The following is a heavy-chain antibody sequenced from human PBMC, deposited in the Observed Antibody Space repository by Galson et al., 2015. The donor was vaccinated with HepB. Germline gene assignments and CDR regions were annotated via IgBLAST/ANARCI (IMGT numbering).Heavy chain of an antibody. J-gene: IGHJ4*02. CDR1: GFTFSSYG. V-gene: IGHV3-33*06. Sequence: SLRLSCAASGFTFSSYGMHWVRQAPGKGLEWVAVIWYDGSNKYYADSVKGRFTISRDNSKNTLYLQMNSLRAEDTAVYYCAKDPAYCGGACPFDYWGQGTLVTVSS. D-gene: IGHD2-21*02. CDR3: AKDPAYCGGACPFDY. CDR2: IWYDGSNK.